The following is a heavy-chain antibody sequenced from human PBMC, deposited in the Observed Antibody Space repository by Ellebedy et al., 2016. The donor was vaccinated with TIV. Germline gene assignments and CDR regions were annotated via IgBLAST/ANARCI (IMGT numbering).Heavy chain of an antibody. CDR3: ARFSGNDS. CDR2: INQDGSEK. CDR1: GFTFSSYW. J-gene: IGHJ5*02. Sequence: GESLKIYCAASGFTFSSYWMNWGRQAPGKGLEWVANINQDGSEKYYVDSVKGRFTISRENAKNSLCLQMNSLRAEDTAVYYCARFSGNDSWGQGTLVTVSS. V-gene: IGHV3-7*03. D-gene: IGHD5-12*01.